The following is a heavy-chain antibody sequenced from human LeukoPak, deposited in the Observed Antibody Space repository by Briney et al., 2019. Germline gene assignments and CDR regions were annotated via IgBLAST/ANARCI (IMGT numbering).Heavy chain of an antibody. CDR1: GFTFGGYA. CDR3: TRITMVRRAFDF. J-gene: IGHJ4*02. V-gene: IGHV3-49*04. CDR2: IRSKAYGGTT. D-gene: IGHD3-10*01. Sequence: PGGSLRLSCAASGFTFGGYAMSGVRQAPGQGLEWVDFIRSKAYGGTTEYAASVKGRFTISRDDSKSIAYLQMNSLKTEDTAVYYCTRITMVRRAFDFWGQGTLVTVPS.